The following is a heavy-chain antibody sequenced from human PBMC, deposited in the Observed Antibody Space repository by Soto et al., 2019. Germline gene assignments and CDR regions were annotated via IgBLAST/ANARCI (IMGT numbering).Heavy chain of an antibody. Sequence: QVQLVQSGAEVKKPGASVQVSCKASGYTFTSYGISWVRQAPGQGLEWMGWISAYNGNTNYAQKLQGRVTMTTETSTSTAYMEVRGLRSDDTAVYYCARWGADIVVVPAIPGYWFDPWGQGSMVTVS. V-gene: IGHV1-18*01. CDR2: ISAYNGNT. J-gene: IGHJ5*02. D-gene: IGHD2-2*01. CDR1: GYTFTSYG. CDR3: ARWGADIVVVPAIPGYWFDP.